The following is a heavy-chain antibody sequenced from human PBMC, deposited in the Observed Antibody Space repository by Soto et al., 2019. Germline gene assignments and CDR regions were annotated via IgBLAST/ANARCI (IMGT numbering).Heavy chain of an antibody. CDR1: GFTFSSYA. CDR3: AKDPHGDYLLHWFDP. Sequence: EVQLLESGGGLVQPGGSLRLSCAASGFTFSSYAMSWVRQAPGKGLEWVSVISGSGGSTYYADSVKGRFTISRDNSKHTLYLQMNSLRAEDTAVYYCAKDPHGDYLLHWFDPWGQGTLVTVSS. V-gene: IGHV3-23*01. D-gene: IGHD4-17*01. CDR2: ISGSGGST. J-gene: IGHJ5*02.